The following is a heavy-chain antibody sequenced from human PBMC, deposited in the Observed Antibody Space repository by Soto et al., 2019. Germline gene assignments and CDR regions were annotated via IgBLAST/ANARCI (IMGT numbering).Heavy chain of an antibody. CDR2: INSDWSTT. CDR3: ARVVGYCSGVGCHVWFVL. V-gene: IGHV3-74*01. D-gene: IGHD2-15*01. J-gene: IGHJ5*02. Sequence: WGSRRLSCAASGFNFRSYWMHWFRQALGKGPIRISRINSDWSTTTYADSLKGQFTFSRENAKIMLYFHMSSLRAEDTAVYSCARVVGYCSGVGCHVWFVLWGQGTLVTVS. CDR1: GFNFRSYW.